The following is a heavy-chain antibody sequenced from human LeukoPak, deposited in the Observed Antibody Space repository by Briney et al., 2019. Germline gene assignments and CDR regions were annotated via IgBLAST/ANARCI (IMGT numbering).Heavy chain of an antibody. J-gene: IGHJ6*03. CDR2: MNPNSGNT. V-gene: IGHV1-8*03. CDR3: ARGGIWFGERYYYYMDV. CDR1: GYTFTSYD. D-gene: IGHD3-10*01. Sequence: ASVKVSCKASGYTFTSYDINWVRQATGQGLEWMGWMNPNSGNTGYAQKFQGRVTITRNTSISTAYMELSSLRSEDTAVYYCARGGIWFGERYYYYMDVWGKGTTVTVSS.